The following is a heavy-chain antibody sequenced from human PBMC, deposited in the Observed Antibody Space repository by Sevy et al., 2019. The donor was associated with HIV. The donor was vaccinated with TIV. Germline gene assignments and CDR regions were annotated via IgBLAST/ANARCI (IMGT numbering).Heavy chain of an antibody. D-gene: IGHD2-2*01. J-gene: IGHJ5*02. CDR1: GYSFTSYW. CDR2: IYPGDSDT. CDR3: ARQGNYCSSTSCPGWWFDP. Sequence: GESLKISCKGSGYSFTSYWIDWVRQMPGKGLEWMGTIYPGDSDTRYSPSFQGQVTISADKSISTAYLQWSSLKASDTAMYYCARQGNYCSSTSCPGWWFDPWGQGTLVTVSS. V-gene: IGHV5-51*01.